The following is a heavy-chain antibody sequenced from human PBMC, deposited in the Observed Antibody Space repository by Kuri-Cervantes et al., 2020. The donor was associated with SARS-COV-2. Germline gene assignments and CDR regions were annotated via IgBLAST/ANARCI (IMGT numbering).Heavy chain of an antibody. CDR1: GFTFDDYA. J-gene: IGHJ6*03. CDR2: ISWNSGSI. CDR3: ARNIGSGKDIYYYYMDV. Sequence: SLKISCAASGFTFDDYAMHWVRQAPGKGLEWVSGISWNSGSIYYADSVKGRFTISRDNAKNSLYLQMNSLRAEDTAVYYCARNIGSGKDIYYYYMDVWGKGTTVTVSS. D-gene: IGHD2-15*01. V-gene: IGHV3-9*01.